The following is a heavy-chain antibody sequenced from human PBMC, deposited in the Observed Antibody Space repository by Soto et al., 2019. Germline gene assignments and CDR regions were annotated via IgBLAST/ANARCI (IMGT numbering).Heavy chain of an antibody. Sequence: PGGSLRLSCAASGFTFSSYAMSWVRQAPGKGLEWVSAISGSGGSTYYADSVKGRFTISRDNAKNSLFLQMNSLRAEDTAVYYCARSSGMVVAATNWFDPWGQGTLVTVSS. J-gene: IGHJ5*02. CDR1: GFTFSSYA. V-gene: IGHV3-23*01. D-gene: IGHD2-15*01. CDR2: ISGSGGST. CDR3: ARSSGMVVAATNWFDP.